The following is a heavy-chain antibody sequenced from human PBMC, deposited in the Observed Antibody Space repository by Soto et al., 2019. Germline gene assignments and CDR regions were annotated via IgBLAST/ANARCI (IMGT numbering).Heavy chain of an antibody. J-gene: IGHJ6*02. CDR1: GGSISSGGYY. Sequence: SETLSLTCTVSGGSISSGGYYWSWIRQHPGKGLEWIGYIYYIGSTYYNPSLKSRVTISVDTSKNQFSLKLSSVTAADTAVYYCXRDLRFRGFYGMDVWGQGTTVTVSS. CDR2: IYYIGST. V-gene: IGHV4-31*03. CDR3: XRDLRFRGFYGMDV. D-gene: IGHD3-10*01.